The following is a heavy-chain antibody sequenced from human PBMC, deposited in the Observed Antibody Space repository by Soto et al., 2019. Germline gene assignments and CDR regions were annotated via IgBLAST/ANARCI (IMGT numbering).Heavy chain of an antibody. J-gene: IGHJ6*02. Sequence: ASVKVSCKASGYTFTGYYMHWVRQAPGQGLEWMGWINPNSGGTNYAQRFQGWVTMTRDTSISTAYMELSRLRSDDTAVYYCARGPYSSSSYYYYYGMDVWGQGTTVTVSS. D-gene: IGHD6-6*01. CDR1: GYTFTGYY. V-gene: IGHV1-2*04. CDR2: INPNSGGT. CDR3: ARGPYSSSSYYYYYGMDV.